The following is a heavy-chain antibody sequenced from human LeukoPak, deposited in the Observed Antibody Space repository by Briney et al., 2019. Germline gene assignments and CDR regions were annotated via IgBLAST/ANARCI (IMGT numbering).Heavy chain of an antibody. CDR2: IYYSGST. CDR1: GGSISSYY. V-gene: IGHV4-59*01. D-gene: IGHD5-24*01. J-gene: IGHJ4*02. CDR3: ARVGIRDGYNPFDY. Sequence: SETLSLTCTVSGGSISSYYWSWIRLPPGKGLEWIGYIYYSGSTNYNPSLKSRVTISVDTSKNQFSLKLSSVTAADTAVYYCARVGIRDGYNPFDYWGQGTLVTVSS.